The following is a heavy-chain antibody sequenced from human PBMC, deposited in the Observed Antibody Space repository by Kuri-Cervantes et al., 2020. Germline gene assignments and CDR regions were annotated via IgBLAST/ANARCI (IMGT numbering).Heavy chain of an antibody. V-gene: IGHV4-34*01. CDR2: INHSGST. Sequence: SETLSLTCAVYGGSFSGYYWSWIRQPPGKGLEWIGEINHSGSTNYNPSLKSRVTMSVDTSKNQFSLTLTSVTAVDTAIYYCVRTDAVSGSFYFDYWGQGTLVTVSS. CDR3: VRTDAVSGSFYFDY. CDR1: GGSFSGYY. D-gene: IGHD6-19*01. J-gene: IGHJ4*02.